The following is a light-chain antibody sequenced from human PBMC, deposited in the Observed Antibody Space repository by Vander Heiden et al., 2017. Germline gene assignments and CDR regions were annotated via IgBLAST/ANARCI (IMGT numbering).Light chain of an antibody. CDR2: GAS. CDR3: QQAFITPIT. CDR1: QPITQY. V-gene: IGKV1-39*01. J-gene: IGKJ5*01. Sequence: DIQMTQPPSSLSASVGDRVTITCRASQPITQYLNWYQQKPGKAPKLLIYGASNLQAGVPSRFTGSGSGTDFTLTITSRQGEDFATYYCQQAFITPITFGQGTRLEIK.